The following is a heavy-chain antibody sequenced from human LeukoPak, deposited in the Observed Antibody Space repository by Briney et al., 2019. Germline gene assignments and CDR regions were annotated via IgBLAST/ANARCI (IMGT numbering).Heavy chain of an antibody. CDR1: GYTFTSYY. Sequence: ASVTVSCTASGYTFTSYYMHWVRQAPGQGLEWMGVINPSGGSTSYAQKFQGRVTMTRDTSTSTVYMELSSLRSEDTAVYYCANRPISNEYYFDYWGQGTLVTVSS. V-gene: IGHV1-46*01. D-gene: IGHD2-8*01. CDR2: INPSGGST. J-gene: IGHJ4*02. CDR3: ANRPISNEYYFDY.